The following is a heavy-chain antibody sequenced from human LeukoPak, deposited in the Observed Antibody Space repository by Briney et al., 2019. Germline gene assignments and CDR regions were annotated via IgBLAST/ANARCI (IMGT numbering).Heavy chain of an antibody. CDR2: IYYSGST. J-gene: IGHJ4*02. CDR1: GGSISSYY. D-gene: IGHD3-22*01. V-gene: IGHV4-59*01. CDR3: ARKSSGYYDSSGIDY. Sequence: KPSETLSLTCTVSGGSISSYYWSWIRQPPGKGLEWIGYIYYSGSTNYNPSLKSRVTISVDTSKNQFSLKLSSVTAADTAVYYCARKSSGYYDSSGIDYWGQGTLVTVSS.